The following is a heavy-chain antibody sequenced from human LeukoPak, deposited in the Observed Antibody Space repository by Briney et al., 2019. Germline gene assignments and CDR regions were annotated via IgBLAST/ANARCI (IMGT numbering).Heavy chain of an antibody. CDR3: ARDTPIAAAGTNDAFDI. D-gene: IGHD6-13*01. CDR1: GYTFTGYY. Sequence: ASVKVSCKASGYTFTGYYMHWVRQAPGQGLEWMGWINPNSGGTNYAQNFQGRVTMTRDTSISTAYMELSGLRSDDTAVLYCARDTPIAAAGTNDAFDIWGQGTMVTVSS. V-gene: IGHV1-2*02. CDR2: INPNSGGT. J-gene: IGHJ3*02.